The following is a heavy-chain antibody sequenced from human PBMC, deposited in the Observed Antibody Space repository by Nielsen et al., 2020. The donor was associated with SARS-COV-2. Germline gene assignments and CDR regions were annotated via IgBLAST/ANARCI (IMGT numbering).Heavy chain of an antibody. D-gene: IGHD6-19*01. V-gene: IGHV4-31*03. CDR2: IYYSGST. CDR3: ARVKEQWLVQSYYFDS. CDR1: GDSISSSSYY. Sequence: LRLSCTVSGDSISSSSYYWGWIRQSPGKGLEWIGYIYYSGSTYYNPSLKSRVSISVDTSKNQFSLKLSSVTAADTAVYYCARVKEQWLVQSYYFDSWGQGTLVTVSS. J-gene: IGHJ4*02.